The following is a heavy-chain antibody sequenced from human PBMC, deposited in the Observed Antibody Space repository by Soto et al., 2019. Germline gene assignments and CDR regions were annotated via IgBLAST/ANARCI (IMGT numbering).Heavy chain of an antibody. CDR1: GGSFSGYY. D-gene: IGHD6-13*01. J-gene: IGHJ4*02. CDR3: ARGVGGDSSSWYRRHDY. CDR2: INHSGST. V-gene: IGHV4-34*01. Sequence: SETLSLTCAVYGGSFSGYYWSWIRQPPGKGLEWIGEINHSGSTNYNPSLKSRVTISVDTSKNQFSLKLSSVTAADTAVYYCARGVGGDSSSWYRRHDYWGQGTLVTVSS.